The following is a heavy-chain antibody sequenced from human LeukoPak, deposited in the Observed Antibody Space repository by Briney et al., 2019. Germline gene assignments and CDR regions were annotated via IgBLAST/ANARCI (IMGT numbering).Heavy chain of an antibody. V-gene: IGHV1-18*01. D-gene: IGHD3-10*01. J-gene: IGHJ4*02. CDR1: GYTFTSYG. CDR2: ISAYNGNT. Sequence: EASVKVSCKASGYTFTSYGISWVRQAPGQGLEWMGWISAYNGNTNYAQKLQGRVTMTTDTSTSTAYMELRSLGSDDTAVYYCARGIAGYYGSGSFYFDYWGQGTLVTVSS. CDR3: ARGIAGYYGSGSFYFDY.